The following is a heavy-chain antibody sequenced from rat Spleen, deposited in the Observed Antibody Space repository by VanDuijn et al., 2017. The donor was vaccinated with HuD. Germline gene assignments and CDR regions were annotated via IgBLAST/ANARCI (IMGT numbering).Heavy chain of an antibody. CDR3: TRENWVLDY. CDR1: GFTFSDYN. Sequence: EVHLVESDGGLVQPGRSLKLSCAASGFTFSDYNMAWVRQAPKKGLEWVATISYDGSSTYYRDSVKGRFTISRDNAKSTLYLQMNSLRSEDTATYYCTRENWVLDYWGQGVMVTVSS. D-gene: IGHD5-1*01. CDR2: ISYDGSST. V-gene: IGHV5-7*01. J-gene: IGHJ2*01.